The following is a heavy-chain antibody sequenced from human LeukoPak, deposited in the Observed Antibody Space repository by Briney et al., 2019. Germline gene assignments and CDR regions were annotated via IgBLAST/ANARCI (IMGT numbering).Heavy chain of an antibody. CDR2: VSWNSGSI. V-gene: IGHV3-9*01. Sequence: GGSLRLSCAASRFTFDDYAMHWVRQAPGKGLEWVSGVSWNSGSIGYADSVKGRFTISRDNAKNSLYLQMNSLRAEDTALYYCAKEGGPDSSGYYSGWYFDLWGRGTLVTVSS. CDR1: RFTFDDYA. J-gene: IGHJ2*01. CDR3: AKEGGPDSSGYYSGWYFDL. D-gene: IGHD3-22*01.